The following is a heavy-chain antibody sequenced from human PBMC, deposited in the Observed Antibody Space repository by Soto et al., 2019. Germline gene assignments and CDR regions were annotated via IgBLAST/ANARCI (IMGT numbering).Heavy chain of an antibody. CDR2: ISGSGGST. J-gene: IGHJ5*02. D-gene: IGHD3-10*01. CDR1: GFTFSSYA. CDR3: ANIYGSGSATSHSGP. Sequence: GGSLRLSCAASGFTFSSYAMSWVRQAPGKGLEWVSAISGSGGSTYYADSVKGRFTISRDNSKNTLYLQMNSLRAEDTAVYYCANIYGSGSATSHSGPWGQGTLVTVSS. V-gene: IGHV3-23*01.